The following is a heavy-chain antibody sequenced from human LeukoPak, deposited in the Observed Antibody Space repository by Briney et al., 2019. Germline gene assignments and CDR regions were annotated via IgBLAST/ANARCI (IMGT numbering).Heavy chain of an antibody. CDR1: GFTFSSYA. CDR3: AKDRLAAADPAEVYYYGMDV. J-gene: IGHJ6*02. Sequence: GGSLRLSCAASGFTFSSYAMSWVRQAPGKGLEWVSAISGSGGSTYYADSVKGRFTISRDNSKNTLYLQMNSLRAEDTAVYYCAKDRLAAADPAEVYYYGMDVWGQGTTVTVSS. CDR2: ISGSGGST. V-gene: IGHV3-23*01. D-gene: IGHD6-13*01.